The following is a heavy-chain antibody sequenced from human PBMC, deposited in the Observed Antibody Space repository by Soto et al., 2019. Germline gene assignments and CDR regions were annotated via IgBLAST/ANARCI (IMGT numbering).Heavy chain of an antibody. V-gene: IGHV3-64*01. Sequence: EVQLVESGGGLVQPGGSVRLSCAASGFTFSSYGMHWVRQAPGKGLEYVSAITGNGGSTYYANFVKGRFTISRDNSKNTLYLQMGSLRADDMAVYYCARGRKDDYGDPGDFDYWGQGTLVTVSS. J-gene: IGHJ4*02. CDR1: GFTFSSYG. CDR2: ITGNGGST. CDR3: ARGRKDDYGDPGDFDY. D-gene: IGHD4-17*01.